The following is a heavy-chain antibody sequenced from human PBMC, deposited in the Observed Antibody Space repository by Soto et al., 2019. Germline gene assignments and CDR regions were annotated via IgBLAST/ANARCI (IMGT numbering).Heavy chain of an antibody. CDR2: IYYSGST. J-gene: IGHJ4*02. Sequence: SETLSLTCTVSGGSISSSSYYWGWIRQPPGKGLEWIGSIYYSGSTFYNPSLRSRVTISGDTSKNEFSLKLSSVTAADTAVYSCARGRGSSWYFDYWGQGTLVTVSS. V-gene: IGHV4-39*07. D-gene: IGHD6-13*01. CDR3: ARGRGSSWYFDY. CDR1: GGSISSSSYY.